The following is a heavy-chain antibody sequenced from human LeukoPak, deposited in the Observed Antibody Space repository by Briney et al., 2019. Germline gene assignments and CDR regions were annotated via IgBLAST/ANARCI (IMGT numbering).Heavy chain of an antibody. J-gene: IGHJ4*02. CDR2: IRSSSSTI. CDR1: GFTFSSYS. V-gene: IGHV3-48*01. CDR3: ARDRGYDFWSGYFRFDY. Sequence: GGSLRLSCAASGFTFSSYSMNWVRQAPGKGLEWVSYIRSSSSTIYYADSVKGRFTIYRDNAKNSLYLQMNSLRAEDTAVYYCARDRGYDFWSGYFRFDYWGQGTLVTVSS. D-gene: IGHD3-3*01.